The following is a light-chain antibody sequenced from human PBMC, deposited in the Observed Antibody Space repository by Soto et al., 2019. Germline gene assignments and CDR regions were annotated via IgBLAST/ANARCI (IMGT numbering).Light chain of an antibody. V-gene: IGLV1-44*01. CDR1: SSNLGSNS. J-gene: IGLJ1*01. CDR3: SSYTSSSPYV. Sequence: QSVLTQPPSASGTPGQRVIISCSGSSSNLGSNSGNWYQQLPGTAPKLLIYNTYQRPLGVPDRFSGSKSGTSASLAISGLQSEDEGDYYCSSYTSSSPYVFGTGTKLTVL. CDR2: NTY.